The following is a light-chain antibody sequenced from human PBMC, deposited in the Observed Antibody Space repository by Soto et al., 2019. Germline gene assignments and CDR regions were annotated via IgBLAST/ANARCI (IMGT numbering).Light chain of an antibody. Sequence: EIVLTQPPAPLSFSPGERATLSCRASQSVGSSLAWYQQKPGQTPRLLISGASSRATGIPDRFSGSGSATDFTLTISRLEPEDFALYYCQQYGSSPITFGQGTRLEIK. CDR2: GAS. CDR3: QQYGSSPIT. J-gene: IGKJ5*01. V-gene: IGKV3-20*01. CDR1: QSVGSS.